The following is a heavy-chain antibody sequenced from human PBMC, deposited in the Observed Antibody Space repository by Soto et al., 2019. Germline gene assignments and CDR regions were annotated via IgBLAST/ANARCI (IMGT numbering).Heavy chain of an antibody. Sequence: QVQLQESGSGLVKPSETLSLTCTVSGGSVSSGNYYWSWIRQPPGKVLGWIGYILHTGTTNYNPPLTIRVAISLDPSMTQFSLQLSSVTAADTAVYYCTRAPVSGSYYFDFWGQGTPVTVS. CDR1: GGSVSSGNYY. CDR2: ILHTGTT. J-gene: IGHJ4*02. D-gene: IGHD1-26*01. V-gene: IGHV4-61*01. CDR3: TRAPVSGSYYFDF.